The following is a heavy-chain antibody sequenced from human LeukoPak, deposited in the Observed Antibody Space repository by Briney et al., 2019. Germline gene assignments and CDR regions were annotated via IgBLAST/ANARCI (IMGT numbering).Heavy chain of an antibody. CDR2: INHSGST. J-gene: IGHJ4*02. V-gene: IGHV4-34*01. Sequence: SETLSLTCAVYGGSFSAYSWSWIRQPPGKGLEWIGEINHSGSTNYNPSLKSRLTISVDTSKNQFSLKLSSVTAADTAVYYCARSEGWLQYFYFDYWGQGTLVTVSS. D-gene: IGHD5-24*01. CDR3: ARSEGWLQYFYFDY. CDR1: GGSFSAYS.